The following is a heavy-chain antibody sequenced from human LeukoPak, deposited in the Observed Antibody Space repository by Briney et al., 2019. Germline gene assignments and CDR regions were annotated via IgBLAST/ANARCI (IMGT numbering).Heavy chain of an antibody. Sequence: ASVKVSCKASGYTFTPYYMQWVRQAPGQGLEWMGWINPNSGGTNYAQKFQGRVTMTRDTSISTAYMELSRLRSDDTAVYYCATYVRTHHYYYGLDVWGQGATVTVSS. D-gene: IGHD1/OR15-1a*01. V-gene: IGHV1-2*02. CDR1: GYTFTPYY. CDR3: ATYVRTHHYYYGLDV. CDR2: INPNSGGT. J-gene: IGHJ6*02.